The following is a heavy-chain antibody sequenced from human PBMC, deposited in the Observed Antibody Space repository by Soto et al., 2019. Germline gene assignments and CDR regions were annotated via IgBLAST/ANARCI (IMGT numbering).Heavy chain of an antibody. D-gene: IGHD3-10*01. V-gene: IGHV4-34*01. CDR1: GGSFSGYY. Sequence: TSETLSLTCAVYGGSFSGYYWSWIRQPPGKGLEWIGEINHSGSTNYNPSLKSRVTISVDTSKNQFSLKLSSVTAADTAVYYCTRDRVVRGVMGPRGKNWFDPWGQGTLVTVSS. J-gene: IGHJ5*02. CDR2: INHSGST. CDR3: TRDRVVRGVMGPRGKNWFDP.